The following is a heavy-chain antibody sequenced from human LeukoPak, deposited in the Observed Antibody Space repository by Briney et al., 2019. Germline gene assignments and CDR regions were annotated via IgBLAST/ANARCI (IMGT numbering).Heavy chain of an antibody. CDR2: IYPGDSDT. D-gene: IGHD2-8*01. Sequence: GESLKISCKGSGYSFTSYWIGWVRQMPGKGLEWMGIIYPGDSDTRYSPSFQGQVTISADKSISTAYLQWSSLKASDTAMYYCARCAEPGMVYARDFQHWGQGTLVTVSS. CDR3: ARCAEPGMVYARDFQH. CDR1: GYSFTSYW. V-gene: IGHV5-51*01. J-gene: IGHJ1*01.